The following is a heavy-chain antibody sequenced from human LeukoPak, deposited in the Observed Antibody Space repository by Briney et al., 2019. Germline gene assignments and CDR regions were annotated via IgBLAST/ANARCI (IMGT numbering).Heavy chain of an antibody. Sequence: GGSLRLSCATSGFTFSNFDLHWVRQATGEGLEWVSAIGTAGDTYYPDSVKGRFTISRDNAKNSFYLQMNNLRAGDTAVHYCSRGGAPAGYAYDIWGHGTVVTVSS. CDR1: GFTFSNFD. D-gene: IGHD6-13*01. CDR3: SRGGAPAGYAYDI. CDR2: IGTAGDT. J-gene: IGHJ3*02. V-gene: IGHV3-13*01.